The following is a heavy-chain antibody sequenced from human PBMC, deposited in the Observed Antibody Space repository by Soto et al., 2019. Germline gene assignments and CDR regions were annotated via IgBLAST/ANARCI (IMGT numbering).Heavy chain of an antibody. CDR1: GGSISSYY. CDR3: ARDVHRSSWNHFDY. Sequence: PSETLSLTCTVSGGSISSYYWSWIRQPPGKGLEWIGYIYYSGSTNYNPSLKSRVTISVDTSKNQFSLKLSSVTAADTAVYYCARDVHRSSWNHFDYWGQGTLVTVSS. D-gene: IGHD6-13*01. J-gene: IGHJ4*02. CDR2: IYYSGST. V-gene: IGHV4-59*01.